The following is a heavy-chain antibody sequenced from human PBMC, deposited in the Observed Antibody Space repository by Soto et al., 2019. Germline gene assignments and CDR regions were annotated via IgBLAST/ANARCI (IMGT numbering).Heavy chain of an antibody. CDR3: AREEYSYGPCATDV. Sequence: PSETLSLTCTVSGGSISSSSYYWGWIRQPPGKGLEWIGSIYYSGSTYYNPSLKSRVTISVDTSKNQFSLKLSSVTAADTAVYYCAREEYSYGPCATDVSGQTTTVTLSS. D-gene: IGHD5-18*01. CDR1: GGSISSSSYY. CDR2: IYYSGST. J-gene: IGHJ6*02. V-gene: IGHV4-39*02.